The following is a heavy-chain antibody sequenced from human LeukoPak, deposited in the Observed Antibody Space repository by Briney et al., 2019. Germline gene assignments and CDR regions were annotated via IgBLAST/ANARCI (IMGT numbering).Heavy chain of an antibody. J-gene: IGHJ4*02. CDR2: ISYDGSNK. V-gene: IGHV3-30*04. Sequence: QPGGSLRLSCAASGFTLSSYAMHWVRQAPGKGLEWVAVISYDGSNKYYADSVKGRFTISRDNSKNTLYLQMNSLRAEDTAVYYCARDRRAVAGTAFDYWGQGTLVTVSS. D-gene: IGHD6-19*01. CDR3: ARDRRAVAGTAFDY. CDR1: GFTLSSYA.